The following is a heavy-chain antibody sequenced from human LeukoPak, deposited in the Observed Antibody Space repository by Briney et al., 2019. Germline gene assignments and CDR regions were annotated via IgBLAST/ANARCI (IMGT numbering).Heavy chain of an antibody. D-gene: IGHD6-19*01. CDR2: IFHSGNT. CDR3: ARVKRNVGWYGDHFDY. J-gene: IGHJ4*02. V-gene: IGHV4-38-2*01. CDR1: DYSISSGYH. Sequence: SETLSLTCDVSDYSISSGYHWGWIRQPPGKGLEWIGSIFHSGNTYYNPSLKSRVTISVDTSKNQFSLNLSSMTAADTAVYYCARVKRNVGWYGDHFDYWGQGTLVTVSS.